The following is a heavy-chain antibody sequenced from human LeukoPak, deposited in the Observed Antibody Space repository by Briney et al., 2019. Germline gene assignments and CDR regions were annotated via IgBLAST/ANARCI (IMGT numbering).Heavy chain of an antibody. V-gene: IGHV3-7*01. J-gene: IGHJ4*02. CDR2: IKQDGSEK. CDR1: GFAFSSYW. Sequence: PGGSLRLSCAASGFAFSSYWMSWVRQAPGKGLEWVANIKQDGSEKYYVDSVKGRFTISRDNAKNSLYLQMNSLRAEDTAVYYCARITYSSGWAFDYWGQGTLVTVSS. CDR3: ARITYSSGWAFDY. D-gene: IGHD6-25*01.